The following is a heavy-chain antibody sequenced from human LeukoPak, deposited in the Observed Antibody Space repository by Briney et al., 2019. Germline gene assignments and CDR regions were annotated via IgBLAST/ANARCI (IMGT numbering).Heavy chain of an antibody. CDR1: GFAFDTGW. Sequence: PGGSLRLSCAASGFAFDTGWMGWVRQAPGKGLEWVATIKQDGRETYYVDDVKGRFTISRDNAKNSLFLEMNSLSVEDTAVYYCARGSWPFDRWGQGTLVTVSS. J-gene: IGHJ4*02. V-gene: IGHV3-7*01. D-gene: IGHD3-9*01. CDR2: IKQDGRET. CDR3: ARGSWPFDR.